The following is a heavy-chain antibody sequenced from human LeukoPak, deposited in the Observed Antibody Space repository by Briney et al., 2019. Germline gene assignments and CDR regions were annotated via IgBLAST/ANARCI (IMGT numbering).Heavy chain of an antibody. V-gene: IGHV1-8*03. CDR2: MNPNSGNT. CDR3: ARDPLPRYCSGGSCQTDYYYYYMDV. CDR1: GYTFTSYD. J-gene: IGHJ6*03. D-gene: IGHD2-15*01. Sequence: ASVKVSCKASGYTFTSYDINWVRQATGQGLEWMGWMNPNSGNTGYAQKFQGRVTITRNTSISTAYMELSSLRSDDTAVYYCARDPLPRYCSGGSCQTDYYYYYMDVWGKGTTVTISS.